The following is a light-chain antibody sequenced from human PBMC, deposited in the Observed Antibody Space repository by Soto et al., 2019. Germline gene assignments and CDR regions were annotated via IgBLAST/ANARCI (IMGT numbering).Light chain of an antibody. CDR3: QQYGSSFT. CDR2: GAS. Sequence: ENVLTQSPGTLSLSPGERATLSCRASQSISSRYLAWYQQKPGQAPRLLIYGASSRATGIPDRFSGSGSGTDFILTISRLEPEDFAVYYCQQYGSSFTFGPGTKVDIK. V-gene: IGKV3-20*01. CDR1: QSISSRY. J-gene: IGKJ3*01.